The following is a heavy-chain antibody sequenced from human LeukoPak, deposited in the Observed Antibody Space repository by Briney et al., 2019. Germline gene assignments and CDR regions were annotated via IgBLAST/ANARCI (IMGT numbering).Heavy chain of an antibody. CDR1: GFTVSSNY. CDR3: ARDQDSYGDY. D-gene: IGHD5-18*01. V-gene: IGHV3-66*01. J-gene: IGHJ4*02. Sequence: KAGGSLRLSCAASGFTVSSNYMSWVRQAPGKGLEWVSVIYSGGSTYYADSVKGRFTISRDNSKNTLYLQMNSLRAEDTAVYYCARDQDSYGDYWGQGTLVTVSS. CDR2: IYSGGST.